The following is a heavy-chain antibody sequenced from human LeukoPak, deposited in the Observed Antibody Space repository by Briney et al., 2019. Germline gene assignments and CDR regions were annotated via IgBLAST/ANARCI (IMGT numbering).Heavy chain of an antibody. V-gene: IGHV3-33*01. J-gene: IGHJ6*03. CDR1: GFTFSSYG. CDR3: ARDLDYHYMDV. Sequence: GGSLRLSCAASGFTFSSYGMHWVRQAPGKGLEWVAVIWYDGSNKYYADSVKGRFTISRDNSKNTLYLQMNSLRAEDTAVYYCARDLDYHYMDVRGKGTTVTVSS. CDR2: IWYDGSNK.